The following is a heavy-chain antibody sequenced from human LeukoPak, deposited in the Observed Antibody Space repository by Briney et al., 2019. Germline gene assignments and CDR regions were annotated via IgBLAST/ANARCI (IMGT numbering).Heavy chain of an antibody. CDR1: GFTFSGYP. J-gene: IGHJ5*02. CDR2: ISYDGSNK. V-gene: IGHV3-30-3*02. D-gene: IGHD4-17*01. CDR3: AKSVTQNWFDP. Sequence: GKSLRLSCAASGFTFSGYPIHWVRQAPGKGLEWVAVISYDGSNKYYADSVKGRFTISRDNSKNTLYLQMNSLRAEDTAVYYCAKSVTQNWFDPWGQGTLVTVSS.